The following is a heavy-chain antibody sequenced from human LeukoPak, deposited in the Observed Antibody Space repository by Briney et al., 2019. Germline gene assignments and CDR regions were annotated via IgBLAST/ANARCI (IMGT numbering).Heavy chain of an antibody. CDR2: INLDGNAK. J-gene: IGHJ4*02. CDR3: ARDRGLVVVTYNYFDY. Sequence: GGSLRLSCAASGFTFSTYWMGWVRQLPGKGLECVANINLDGNAKYYVDYVKGRFTISRDNAKNSMYLQMNSLRAEDTAVYYCARDRGLVVVTYNYFDYWGQGTLVTVSS. V-gene: IGHV3-7*01. D-gene: IGHD3-22*01. CDR1: GFTFSTYW.